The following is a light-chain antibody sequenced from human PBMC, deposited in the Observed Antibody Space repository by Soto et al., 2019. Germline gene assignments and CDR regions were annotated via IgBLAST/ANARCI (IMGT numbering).Light chain of an antibody. V-gene: IGKV1-27*01. CDR3: QNYNGAPWT. CDR2: AAS. Sequence: DIPMTQSPSSLSASVGDRVTITCRASQGSSTYLVWYQQKPGTVPKLLIFAASTLQSGVPSRFSGSGSGTDFTLTISSLEPEDVATYYCQNYNGAPWTVGQGTKVEIK. J-gene: IGKJ1*01. CDR1: QGSSTY.